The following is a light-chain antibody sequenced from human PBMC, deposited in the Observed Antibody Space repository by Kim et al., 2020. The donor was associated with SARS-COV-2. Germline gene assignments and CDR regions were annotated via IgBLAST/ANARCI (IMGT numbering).Light chain of an antibody. CDR3: QQYGASPRT. V-gene: IGKV3D-20*01. Sequence: EIVLTQSPATLSLSPGQRATLSCGASQSVPSNYLAWYQQTPGLAPRLLIYHASIRATGIPARFSGSGSGTDFTLNISRLEPEDFALYYCQQYGASPRTFGQGTKVDIK. J-gene: IGKJ1*01. CDR1: QSVPSNY. CDR2: HAS.